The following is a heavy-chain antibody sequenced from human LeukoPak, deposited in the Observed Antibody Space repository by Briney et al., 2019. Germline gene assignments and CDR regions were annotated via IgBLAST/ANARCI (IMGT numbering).Heavy chain of an antibody. J-gene: IGHJ5*02. D-gene: IGHD1-26*01. CDR1: GFTFSNYA. CDR3: ARVKVGSWDWFDP. CDR2: ISGSSAYT. Sequence: PGGSQRLSCAASGFTFSNYAMSWVRQAPGKGLEWVSGISGSSAYTYYADSVKGRFTISRDNAKNALYLLMNSLRAEDTAVYYCARVKVGSWDWFDPWGQGTLVTVSS. V-gene: IGHV3-23*01.